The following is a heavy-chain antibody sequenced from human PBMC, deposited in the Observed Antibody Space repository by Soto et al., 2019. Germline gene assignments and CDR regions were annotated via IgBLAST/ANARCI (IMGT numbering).Heavy chain of an antibody. CDR2: LSFDGSDK. CDR3: ARDGPAAAGSFDF. CDR1: GFTFSRYS. J-gene: IGHJ4*02. D-gene: IGHD6-13*01. V-gene: IGHV3-30-3*01. Sequence: PGGSPRLSCAASGFTFSRYSMQWVRQAPGKGLEWVAVLSFDGSDKYYPDSVKGRFTISRDNSKNTLYLQMNTLRPDDTAVYYCARDGPAAAGSFDFWGQGTLVTVSS.